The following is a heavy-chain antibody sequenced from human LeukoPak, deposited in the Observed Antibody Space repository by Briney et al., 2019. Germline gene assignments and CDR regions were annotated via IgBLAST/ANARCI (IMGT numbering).Heavy chain of an antibody. V-gene: IGHV3-48*03. CDR2: ISSSGRTI. J-gene: IGHJ5*02. CDR1: GFTFSSYE. CDR3: GRGLWFDP. Sequence: GGSLRLSCAASGFTFSSYEMKWVRQAPGKGLEWVSYISSSGRTIYYADSVKGRFTIPRDNAKNSLYLQMNSLRAEDTAVYYCGRGLWFDPWGQGTLVTVSS.